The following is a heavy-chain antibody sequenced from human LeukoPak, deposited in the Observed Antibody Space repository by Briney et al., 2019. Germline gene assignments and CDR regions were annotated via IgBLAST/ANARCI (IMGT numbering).Heavy chain of an antibody. Sequence: PGGSLRLSCAASGFTVSSNYMSWVRQAPGKGLEWVSVISGSGGSTYYADSEKGRFTISRDNSKNTLYLQMNSLRAEDTAVYYCAKAPNGSRWLQSGCYFDYWGQGTLVTVSS. CDR3: AKAPNGSRWLQSGCYFDY. CDR1: GFTVSSNY. J-gene: IGHJ4*02. V-gene: IGHV3-23*01. D-gene: IGHD5-24*01. CDR2: ISGSGGST.